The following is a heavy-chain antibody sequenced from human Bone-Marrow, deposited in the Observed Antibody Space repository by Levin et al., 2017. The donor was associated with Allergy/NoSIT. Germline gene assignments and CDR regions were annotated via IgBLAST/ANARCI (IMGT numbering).Heavy chain of an antibody. V-gene: IGHV4-4*02. CDR2: IYHGGRT. Sequence: SQTLSLTCTVSGGSISSSTWWSWVRQSPGKGLEWIGEIYHGGRTNYNPSLKSRVSMSVDKSKSQFSLKLSSVTAADTAVYYCARDPLDFGTNSGNYWGQGTLVTVSS. CDR3: ARDPLDFGTNSGNY. CDR1: GGSISSSTW. J-gene: IGHJ4*02. D-gene: IGHD2-8*01.